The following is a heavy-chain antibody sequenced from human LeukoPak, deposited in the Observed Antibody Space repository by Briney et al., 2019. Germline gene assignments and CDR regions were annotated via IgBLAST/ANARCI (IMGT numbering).Heavy chain of an antibody. CDR2: ISGSGGST. D-gene: IGHD3-16*01. Sequence: GGSLRLSCAASGFTFSSYAMSWVRQAPGKGLEWVSVISGSGGSTYYADSVKGRFTISRDNAKNSLYLQMNSLRAEDTAVYYCARLWAQFDYWGQGTLVTVSS. V-gene: IGHV3-23*01. CDR1: GFTFSSYA. CDR3: ARLWAQFDY. J-gene: IGHJ4*02.